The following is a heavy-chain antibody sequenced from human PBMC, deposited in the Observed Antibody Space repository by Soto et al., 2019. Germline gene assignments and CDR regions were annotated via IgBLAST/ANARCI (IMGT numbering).Heavy chain of an antibody. CDR2: INAGNGNT. V-gene: IGHV1-3*01. CDR3: ARNILGGTTDY. D-gene: IGHD1-7*01. Sequence: GASVKVSCKASGYTFRNYDISWVRQAPGQGLEWMGWINAGNGNTKYPQRFQGRVIITRDTSASTAYMELSSLRSEDTAVYYCARNILGGTTDYWGPGTLVTVSS. CDR1: GYTFRNYD. J-gene: IGHJ4*02.